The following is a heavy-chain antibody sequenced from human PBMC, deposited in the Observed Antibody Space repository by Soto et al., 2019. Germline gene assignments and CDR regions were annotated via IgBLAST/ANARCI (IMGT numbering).Heavy chain of an antibody. Sequence: QVQLQESGPGLVKPSQTLSLTCTVSGGSISSGGYYWSWIRQHPGKGLEWIGYIYYSGSTYYNPSLKSRVTIXXDXSXXQFSLKLSSVTAADTAVYYCARTWLAVAGSEYFQHWGQGTLVTVSS. V-gene: IGHV4-31*03. CDR1: GGSISSGGYY. D-gene: IGHD6-19*01. J-gene: IGHJ1*01. CDR2: IYYSGST. CDR3: ARTWLAVAGSEYFQH.